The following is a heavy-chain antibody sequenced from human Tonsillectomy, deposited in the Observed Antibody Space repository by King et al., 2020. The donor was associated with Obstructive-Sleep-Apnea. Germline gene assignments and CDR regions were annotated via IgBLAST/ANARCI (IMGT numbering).Heavy chain of an antibody. CDR1: GGSFSGYY. CDR3: ARGLGLHIVLVTVTAGDAFDI. V-gene: IGHV4-34*01. J-gene: IGHJ3*02. CDR2: INHSGST. D-gene: IGHD2-21*02. Sequence: VQLQQWGAGLLKPSETLSLTCAVYGGSFSGYYWSWIRQPPGKGLEWIGEINHSGSTNYNPSLKSRVTISVDTSKNQFSLKLSSVTAADTAVYYCARGLGLHIVLVTVTAGDAFDIWGQGTMVTVSS.